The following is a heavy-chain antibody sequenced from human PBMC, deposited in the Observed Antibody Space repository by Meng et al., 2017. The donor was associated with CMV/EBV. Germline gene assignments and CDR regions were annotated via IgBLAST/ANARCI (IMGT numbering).Heavy chain of an antibody. CDR2: ISHSGNA. CDR3: ARVYCSTTSCQYFDY. CDR1: GDSISSSNW. V-gene: IGHV4-4*02. J-gene: IGHJ4*02. Sequence: SETLSLTCAVSGDSISSSNWWSWVRQPPEKGLGFVGEISHSGNANYNPSLKSRVTISVDKSKNQFSLRLSSVTAADTAVYYCARVYCSTTSCQYFDYWGQGTLVTVSS. D-gene: IGHD2-2*01.